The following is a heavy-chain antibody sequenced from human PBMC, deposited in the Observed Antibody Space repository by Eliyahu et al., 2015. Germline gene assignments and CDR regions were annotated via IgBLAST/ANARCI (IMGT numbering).Heavy chain of an antibody. CDR1: GFTFRNYW. Sequence: EVKMVESGGGLVQPGGSLRLPCAASGFTFRNYWMHWVRQAPGKGLVWVSSINTGGSTTTSVDSVKGRFTISRDNAKNTLYLQMNSLRVEDTAVYYCVRGGDFDSSGYYIDYWGQGTLITVSS. CDR2: INTGGSTT. V-gene: IGHV3-74*01. CDR3: VRGGDFDSSGYYIDY. J-gene: IGHJ4*02. D-gene: IGHD3-22*01.